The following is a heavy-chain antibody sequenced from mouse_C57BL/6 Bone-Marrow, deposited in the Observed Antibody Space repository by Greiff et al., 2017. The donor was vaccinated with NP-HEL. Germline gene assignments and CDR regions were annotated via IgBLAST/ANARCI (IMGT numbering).Heavy chain of an antibody. CDR3: ARCGTTVSYWYFDV. V-gene: IGHV1-20*01. CDR1: GYSFTGYF. Sequence: EVKLQESGPELVKPGDSVKISCKASGYSFTGYFMNWVMQSHGKSLEWIGRINPYNGDTFYNQKFKGKATLTVDKSSSTAHMELRSLTSEDSAVYYCARCGTTVSYWYFDVWGTGTTVTVSS. D-gene: IGHD1-1*01. CDR2: INPYNGDT. J-gene: IGHJ1*03.